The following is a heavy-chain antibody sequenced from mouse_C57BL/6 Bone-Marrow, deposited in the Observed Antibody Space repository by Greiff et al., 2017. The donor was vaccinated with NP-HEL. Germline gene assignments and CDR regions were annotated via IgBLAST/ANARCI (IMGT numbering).Heavy chain of an antibody. J-gene: IGHJ3*01. CDR3: ARSGDGYRFAY. D-gene: IGHD2-3*01. V-gene: IGHV1-64*01. CDR1: GYTFTSYW. CDR2: IHPNSGST. Sequence: QVQLQQPGAELVKPGASVKLSCKASGYTFTSYWMHWVKQRPGQGLEWIGMIHPNSGSTNYNEKFKSKATLTVDKSSSTAYMQLSSLTSEDSAVYYCARSGDGYRFAYWGQGTLVTVSA.